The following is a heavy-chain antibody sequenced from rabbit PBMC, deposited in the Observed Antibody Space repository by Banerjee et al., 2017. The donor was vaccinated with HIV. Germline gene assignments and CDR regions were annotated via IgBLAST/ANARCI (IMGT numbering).Heavy chain of an antibody. Sequence: QEQLEESGGDLVKPGASLTLTCTASGLDFSASCWICWVRQAPGKGLEWIACIYTGDGNTHYASWAKGRFTISKTSSTVDLKMTSLTVADTATYFCARGGGGYAGYGHGDDAFDPWGQGTLVTVS. CDR3: ARGGGGYAGYGHGDDAFDP. V-gene: IGHV1S45*01. J-gene: IGHJ2*01. D-gene: IGHD7-1*01. CDR2: IYTGDGNT. CDR1: GLDFSASCW.